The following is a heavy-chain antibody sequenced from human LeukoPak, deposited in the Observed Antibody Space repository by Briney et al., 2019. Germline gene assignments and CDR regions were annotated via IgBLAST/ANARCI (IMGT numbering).Heavy chain of an antibody. D-gene: IGHD1-26*01. CDR1: GFTFSSFW. CDR2: IKSDGSEK. V-gene: IGHV3-7*01. Sequence: GGSLRLSCAASGFTFSSFWMTWVRQAPGKGLEWVANIKSDGSEKFYVDFVKGRFTISRDNAKNSQYLQMNSLRVEDTAVYYCARGGRVGASDYWGQGTLVTVSS. J-gene: IGHJ4*02. CDR3: ARGGRVGASDY.